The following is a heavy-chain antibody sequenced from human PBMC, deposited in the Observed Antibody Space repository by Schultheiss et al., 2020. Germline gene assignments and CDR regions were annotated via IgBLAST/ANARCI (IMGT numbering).Heavy chain of an antibody. CDR3: ARVRSGYNYYYYYYMDV. J-gene: IGHJ6*03. V-gene: IGHV4-39*07. CDR2: IYYSGST. CDR1: GDSITRGTYY. D-gene: IGHD3-3*01. Sequence: SETLSLTCTVSGDSITRGTYYWGWIRQPPGKGLEWIGSIYYSGSTYYNPSLKSRVTISVDTSKNQFSLKLSSVTAADTAVYYCARVRSGYNYYYYYYMDVWGKGTTVTVSS.